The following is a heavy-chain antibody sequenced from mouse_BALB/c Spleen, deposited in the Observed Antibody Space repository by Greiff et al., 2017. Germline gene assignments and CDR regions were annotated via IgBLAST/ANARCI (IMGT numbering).Heavy chain of an antibody. CDR2: ISSGSSTI. D-gene: IGHD3-3*01. CDR3: ARGGDPYAMDY. J-gene: IGHJ4*01. Sequence: EVQRVESGGGLVQPGGSRKLSCAASGFTFSSFGMHWVRQAPEKGLEWVAYISSGSSTIYYADTVKGRFTISRDHPKNTLFLQMTSLRSEDTAMYYCARGGDPYAMDYWGQGTSVTVSS. V-gene: IGHV5-17*02. CDR1: GFTFSSFG.